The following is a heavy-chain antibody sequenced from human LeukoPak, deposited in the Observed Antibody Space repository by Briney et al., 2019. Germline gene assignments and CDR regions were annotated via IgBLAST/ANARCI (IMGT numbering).Heavy chain of an antibody. J-gene: IGHJ4*02. Sequence: GGSLRLSCAASGFTFSSYAMHWVRQAPGKGLEWVAVIPYDGSNKYYADSVKGRFTISRDNSKNTLYLQMNSLRAEDTAVYYCARGRGQLWSSFDYWGQGTLVTVSS. CDR3: ARGRGQLWSSFDY. V-gene: IGHV3-30*04. D-gene: IGHD5-18*01. CDR1: GFTFSSYA. CDR2: IPYDGSNK.